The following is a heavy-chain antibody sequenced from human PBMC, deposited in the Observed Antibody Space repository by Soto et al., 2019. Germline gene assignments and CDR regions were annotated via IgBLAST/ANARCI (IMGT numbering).Heavy chain of an antibody. V-gene: IGHV3-48*02. D-gene: IGHD6-13*01. CDR1: GFTFSTYS. Sequence: GSLRLSCAASGFTFSTYSMNWVRQAPGKGLEWIAYITSSSSTIFYADSVKGRFTISRDNAKNSLYLQMNSLRDEDTSVYYCARDNGIAGSLVTWGPGTLVTVSS. CDR3: ARDNGIAGSLVT. CDR2: ITSSSSTI. J-gene: IGHJ5*02.